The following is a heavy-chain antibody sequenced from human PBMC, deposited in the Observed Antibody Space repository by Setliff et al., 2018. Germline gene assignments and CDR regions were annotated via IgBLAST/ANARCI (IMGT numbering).Heavy chain of an antibody. J-gene: IGHJ4*02. Sequence: TLSLTCAVYGGSFSSYYWSWIRQPPGKGLEWIGEINYRGSTNYNPPLKSRLTISVDTSKNQFSLKLSSVTAADTAMYYCAGPNHFDYWGQGTQVTVSS. CDR3: AGPNHFDY. CDR1: GGSFSSYY. V-gene: IGHV4-34*01. CDR2: INYRGST.